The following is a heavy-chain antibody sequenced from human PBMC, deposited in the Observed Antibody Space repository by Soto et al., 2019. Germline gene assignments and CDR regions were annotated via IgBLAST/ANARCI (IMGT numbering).Heavy chain of an antibody. Sequence: SETLSLTCPVSGASMSSGGYYWSWMRQHPGKGLEWIGYIYYSESTYYNPSLKSRVTISVDTSKIRFSLKLSSVTAADTGVYYCARDRRGFLDPWGQGTLVTVSS. CDR3: ARDRRGFLDP. J-gene: IGHJ5*02. CDR2: IYYSEST. D-gene: IGHD3-10*01. V-gene: IGHV4-31*03. CDR1: GASMSSGGYY.